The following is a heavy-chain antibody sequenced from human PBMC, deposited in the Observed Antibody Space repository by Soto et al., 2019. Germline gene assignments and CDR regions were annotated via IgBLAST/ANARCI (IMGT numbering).Heavy chain of an antibody. CDR2: ISSSGSTI. CDR3: AREREDGDRYYYGMDV. J-gene: IGHJ6*02. V-gene: IGHV3-11*01. Sequence: QVQLVESGGGLVKPGGSLRLSCAASGFTFSDYYMSWIRQAPGKGLEWGSYISSSGSTIYYADSVKGRFTISRDNAKNSLYLQMNSLRAEDTAVYYCAREREDGDRYYYGMDVWGQGTTVTVSS. CDR1: GFTFSDYY. D-gene: IGHD2-21*02.